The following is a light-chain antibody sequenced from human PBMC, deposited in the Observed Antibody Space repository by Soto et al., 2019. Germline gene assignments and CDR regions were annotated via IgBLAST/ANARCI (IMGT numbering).Light chain of an antibody. CDR1: QSINSH. V-gene: IGKV1-39*01. CDR2: EAS. CDR3: QQSYSITS. Sequence: DIQLTQSPPSLSASVGDRVTITCRSSQSINSHLNWYQQKTGEAPKLLIFEASSLHSGVPSRFGGSGSGTDFTLTITSLQPEDSATYYCQQSYSITSFGGGTRWIS. J-gene: IGKJ4*01.